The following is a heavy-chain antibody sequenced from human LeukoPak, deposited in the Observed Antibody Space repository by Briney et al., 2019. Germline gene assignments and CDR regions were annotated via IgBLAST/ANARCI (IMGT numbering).Heavy chain of an antibody. D-gene: IGHD2-15*01. J-gene: IGHJ3*02. V-gene: IGHV3-23*01. CDR1: GFTFSSYA. CDR3: AKDHPIVVVVASGAFDI. Sequence: PGGSLRLSCAASGFTFSSYAMSWVRQAPGKGLEWVSAISGSGGSTYYADSVKGRFTISRDNSKNTLYLQMNSLRAEDTAVYYCAKDHPIVVVVASGAFDIWGQGTMVTVSS. CDR2: ISGSGGST.